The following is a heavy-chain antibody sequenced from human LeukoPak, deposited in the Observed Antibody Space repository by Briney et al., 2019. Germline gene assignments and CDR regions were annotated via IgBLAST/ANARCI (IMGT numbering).Heavy chain of an antibody. J-gene: IGHJ6*02. Sequence: PGRSLRLSCAASGFTFSSYDMHWVRQAPGKGLVWVAVISHDGSKKHCADSVKGRFTISRDNSKNTLYLQMNSLRAEDTAVYYCAKDGPERSSSWFDYGLDVWGQGTTVTVSS. V-gene: IGHV3-30*18. CDR2: ISHDGSKK. CDR1: GFTFSSYD. CDR3: AKDGPERSSSWFDYGLDV. D-gene: IGHD6-13*01.